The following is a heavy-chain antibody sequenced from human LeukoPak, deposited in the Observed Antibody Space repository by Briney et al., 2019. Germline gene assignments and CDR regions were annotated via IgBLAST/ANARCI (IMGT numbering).Heavy chain of an antibody. D-gene: IGHD3-3*01. CDR1: GFTFSSYS. Sequence: GGSLRLSCAASGFTFSSYSMNWVRQAPGKGLEWVSSISSSSSYIYYADSVKGRFTISRDNAKNSLYLQMNSLRAEDTAVYYCAGSLSEWLPYFDYWGQGTLVTVSS. CDR2: ISSSSSYI. CDR3: AGSLSEWLPYFDY. J-gene: IGHJ4*02. V-gene: IGHV3-21*01.